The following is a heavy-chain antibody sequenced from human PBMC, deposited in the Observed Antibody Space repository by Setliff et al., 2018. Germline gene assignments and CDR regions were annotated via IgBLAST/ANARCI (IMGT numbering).Heavy chain of an antibody. CDR3: LRVGYYDSSRTFNYYYYMDV. Sequence: GGSLRLSCAASGFTFSSYGMHWVRQAPGKGLEWVGRIKSKTDGGTTEYAASVKGRFTISRGDSKNSLYLQMNGLETEDTAVYYCLRVGYYDSSRTFNYYYYMDVWGEGTTVTVSS. D-gene: IGHD3-22*01. J-gene: IGHJ6*03. V-gene: IGHV3-15*05. CDR2: IKSKTDGGTT. CDR1: GFTFSSYG.